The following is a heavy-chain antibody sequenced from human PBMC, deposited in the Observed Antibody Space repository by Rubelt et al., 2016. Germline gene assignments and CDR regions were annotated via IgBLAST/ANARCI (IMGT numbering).Heavy chain of an antibody. CDR1: GGSISSYY. V-gene: IGHV4-59*08. Sequence: QVQLQESGPGLVKPSETLSLTCTVSGGSISSYYWTWIRQPPGKGLEWIGYIYYSGSTNYSPSLNSRVTISVDTSRNQFSLRRGYVTAADTAVYYCARHGAGSSPVKIWGQGTMVTVSS. CDR3: ARHGAGSSPVKI. CDR2: IYYSGST. D-gene: IGHD3-10*01. J-gene: IGHJ3*02.